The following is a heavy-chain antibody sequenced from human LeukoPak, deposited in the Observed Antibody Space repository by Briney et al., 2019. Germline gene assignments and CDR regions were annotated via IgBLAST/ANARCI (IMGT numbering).Heavy chain of an antibody. V-gene: IGHV3-7*01. J-gene: IGHJ4*02. CDR3: ATSLGTAGGPY. D-gene: IGHD6-13*01. Sequence: GGSLRLSCAASGFTFTTYWMTGVRQAPGKGLEWLANIRQDGGATYYADSVKGRFTISRDNAKNSLYLQMHSLRADDTAVYYCATSLGTAGGPYWGQGTLVTVSS. CDR2: IRQDGGAT. CDR1: GFTFTTYW.